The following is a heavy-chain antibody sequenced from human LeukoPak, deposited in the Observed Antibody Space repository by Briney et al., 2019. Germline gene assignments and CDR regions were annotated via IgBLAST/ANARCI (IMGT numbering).Heavy chain of an antibody. J-gene: IGHJ4*02. Sequence: GGSLRLSCAASGFTVISNYMTWVRQAPGKGLEWVSVIYSGGSTYYADSVKGRFTISRDNSKNTLYLQMNSLRAEDTAVYYCARAEQWLVVDWGQGTLVTVSS. CDR3: ARAEQWLVVD. D-gene: IGHD6-19*01. V-gene: IGHV3-53*01. CDR2: IYSGGST. CDR1: GFTVISNY.